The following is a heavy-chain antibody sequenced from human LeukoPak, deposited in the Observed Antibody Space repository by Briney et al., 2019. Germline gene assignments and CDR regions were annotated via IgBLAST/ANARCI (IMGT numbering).Heavy chain of an antibody. CDR3: AREYDGSGLDY. D-gene: IGHD3-22*01. CDR1: GFTFSSYT. Sequence: GGSLRLSCAASGFTFSSYTMNWVRQAPGKGLEWVSSISSSNNYIYYADSVKGRFTISRDNAKNSLYLQMNSLRAEDTAVYYCAREYDGSGLDYWGQGTLVTVSS. CDR2: ISSSNNYI. J-gene: IGHJ4*02. V-gene: IGHV3-21*01.